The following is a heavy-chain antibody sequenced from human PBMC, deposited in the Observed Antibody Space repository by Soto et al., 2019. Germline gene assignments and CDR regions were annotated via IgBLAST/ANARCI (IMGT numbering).Heavy chain of an antibody. Sequence: QVLLVQSGADVKKPGASVKVSCKTSGYTFTEFDINWVRQAPGQRLEWMGWMNTNTGNTGYAQTFQGRVTMSRYTSISTAYMELRRLRSEDTAGYYCARVVRFFGGHAGYWCQGTRVTVSS. D-gene: IGHD3-3*01. V-gene: IGHV1-8*01. CDR2: MNTNTGNT. CDR3: ARVVRFFGGHAGY. J-gene: IGHJ4*02. CDR1: GYTFTEFD.